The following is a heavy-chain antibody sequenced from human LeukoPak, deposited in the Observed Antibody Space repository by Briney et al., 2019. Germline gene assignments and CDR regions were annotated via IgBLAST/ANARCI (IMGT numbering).Heavy chain of an antibody. Sequence: HPGGSLRLSCAASGFTFSGSAMHWVRQTSGKGLEWVGRIRSVAHSYATAYAASVKGRFTISRDDSKNTAYLQMNSLKTEDTAVYYCTTRFTIFGVVTADSWGQGTLVTVSS. CDR1: GFTFSGSA. CDR3: TTRFTIFGVVTADS. D-gene: IGHD3-3*01. CDR2: IRSVAHSYAT. V-gene: IGHV3-73*01. J-gene: IGHJ4*02.